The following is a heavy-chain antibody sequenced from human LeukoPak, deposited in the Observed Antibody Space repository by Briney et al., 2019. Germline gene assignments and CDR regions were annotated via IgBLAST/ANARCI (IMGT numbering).Heavy chain of an antibody. CDR1: GGSISSGSYY. CDR3: ARRRGIYNSDAFDI. CDR2: IYTSGST. D-gene: IGHD3-10*01. V-gene: IGHV4-61*02. Sequence: SETLSLTCTVSGGSISSGSYYWSWIRQPAGKGLEWIGRIYTSGSTNYNPSLKSRVTISVDTSKNQFSLKLSSVTAADTAVYYCARRRGIYNSDAFDIWGQGAMVTVSS. J-gene: IGHJ3*02.